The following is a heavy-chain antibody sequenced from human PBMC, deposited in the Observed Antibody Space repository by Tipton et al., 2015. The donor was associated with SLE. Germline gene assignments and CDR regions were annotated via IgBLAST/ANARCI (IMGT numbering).Heavy chain of an antibody. CDR3: AKERGGGNFDY. J-gene: IGHJ4*02. V-gene: IGHV3-23*03. CDR2: IFSGGNT. CDR1: GFIFSDYP. Sequence: VQLVQSGGGLVQPGRSLRLSCAASGFIFSDYPMSWVRQAPGKGLQWVSVIFSGGNTYYADSVQGRFTISRDVSESTLYLQMNSLRVEDTAIYYCAKERGGGNFDYWGQGTLVTVSS. D-gene: IGHD2-15*01.